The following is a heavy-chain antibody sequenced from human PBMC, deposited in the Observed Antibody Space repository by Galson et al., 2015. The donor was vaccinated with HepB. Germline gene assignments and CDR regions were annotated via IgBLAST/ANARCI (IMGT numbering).Heavy chain of an antibody. D-gene: IGHD6-6*01. J-gene: IGHJ6*03. CDR1: GFTVSNYG. Sequence: SLRLSCAASGFTVSNYGMHWVRQAPGKGLEWVAVIWHDGSDKYYADSEKGRFTISRDNSENTLFLQVNGLRAEDTTVYYCARGSIDYSTSHRPIYFYYMDVWGKGATVTVSS. CDR2: IWHDGSDK. CDR3: ARGSIDYSTSHRPIYFYYMDV. V-gene: IGHV3-33*01.